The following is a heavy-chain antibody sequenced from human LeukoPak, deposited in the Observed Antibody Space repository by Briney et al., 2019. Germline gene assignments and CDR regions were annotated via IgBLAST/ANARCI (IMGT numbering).Heavy chain of an antibody. J-gene: IGHJ2*01. CDR2: IYTSGST. Sequence: PSETLSLTCTVSGGSISSGSYYWSWIRQPAGKGLEWIGRIYTSGSTNYNPSLKSRVTMSVDTSKNQFSLKLSSVTAADTAVYYCARVSSSWYQDWYFDRWGRGTLVTVSS. D-gene: IGHD6-13*01. V-gene: IGHV4-61*02. CDR3: ARVSSSWYQDWYFDR. CDR1: GGSISSGSYY.